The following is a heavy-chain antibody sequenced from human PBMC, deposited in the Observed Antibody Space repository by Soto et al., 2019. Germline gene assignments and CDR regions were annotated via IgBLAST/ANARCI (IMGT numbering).Heavy chain of an antibody. J-gene: IGHJ4*02. CDR2: VDHSGST. D-gene: IGHD3-16*01. CDR3: ARHAAYDSVWGKSDGSDY. Sequence: PSETLSLTCAVYGGSFSGYCWSWIRQPPGKGLEWIGEVDHSGSTNYNPSLKSRVTISVDTSKNQFSLKLSSVTAADTAVYYCARHAAYDSVWGKSDGSDYWGQGTLVTVSS. V-gene: IGHV4-34*01. CDR1: GGSFSGYC.